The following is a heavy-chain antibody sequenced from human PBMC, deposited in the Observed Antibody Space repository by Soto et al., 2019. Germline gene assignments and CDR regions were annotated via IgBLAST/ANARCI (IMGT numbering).Heavy chain of an antibody. CDR1: GFSLSTSGRC. Sequence: SGPTLVNPTQTLTLTCTFSGFSLSTSGRCVSWIRQPPGKALEWLALIDWDDDKYYSTSLKTRLTISKDTSKNQVVLTMTNMDPVDTATYYCIRTYYYDSSGYYLFDYWGQGTLVTVSS. CDR3: IRTYYYDSSGYYLFDY. V-gene: IGHV2-70*01. J-gene: IGHJ4*02. CDR2: IDWDDDK. D-gene: IGHD3-22*01.